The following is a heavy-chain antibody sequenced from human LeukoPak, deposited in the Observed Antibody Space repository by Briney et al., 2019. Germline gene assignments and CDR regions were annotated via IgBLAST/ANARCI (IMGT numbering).Heavy chain of an antibody. V-gene: IGHV3-30-3*01. Sequence: PGRSVRLSCAASGFTLSSYAMHWVRQAPGKGLEWVAVISYDGSNKYYADSVKGRFTISRDNSKNTLYLQMNSLRAEDTAVYYCAAARYGWYFDLWGRGTLVTVSS. D-gene: IGHD1-1*01. CDR1: GFTLSSYA. J-gene: IGHJ2*01. CDR2: ISYDGSNK. CDR3: AAARYGWYFDL.